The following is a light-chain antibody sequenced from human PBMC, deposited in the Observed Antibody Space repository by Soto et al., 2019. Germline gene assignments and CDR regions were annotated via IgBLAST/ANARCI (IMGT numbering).Light chain of an antibody. CDR3: HQRQSWPRT. V-gene: IGKV3D-20*02. CDR1: QSLKKTF. CDR2: GAS. J-gene: IGKJ1*01. Sequence: ENVLTHSPGTLSLSPGERATLSCRASQSLKKTFLAWYQQKPGQAPRLLIYGASSRATGIPDRFSGSGSGSDFTLTISRLEPEDFAVYYCHQRQSWPRTFGQGSLVDIK.